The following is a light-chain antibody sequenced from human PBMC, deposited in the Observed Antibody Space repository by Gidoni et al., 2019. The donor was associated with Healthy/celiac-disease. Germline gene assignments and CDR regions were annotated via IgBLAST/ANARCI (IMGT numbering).Light chain of an antibody. CDR3: QQSYSTLRT. CDR1: QSISSY. CDR2: AAS. Sequence: DIQMTESPSSLSASVGDSVTITCRASQSISSYLNWYQQKPGKAPKLLIYAASSLQSGVPSRFSGSGSGTDFTLTISSLQPEDFATYYCQQSYSTLRTFGQXTKVDIK. J-gene: IGKJ1*01. V-gene: IGKV1-39*01.